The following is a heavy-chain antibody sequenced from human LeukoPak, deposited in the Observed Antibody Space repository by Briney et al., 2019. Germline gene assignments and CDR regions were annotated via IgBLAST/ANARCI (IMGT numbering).Heavy chain of an antibody. CDR1: GFTFSSYA. V-gene: IGHV3-30*04. D-gene: IGHD3-10*01. J-gene: IGHJ4*02. CDR2: ISYDGSNK. CDR3: AKDRARYYYGSGMSPSDY. Sequence: GGSLRLSCAASGFTFSSYAMHWVRQAPGKGLEWVAVISYDGSNKYYADSVKGRFTISRDNSKNTLYLQMNSLRAEDTAVYYCAKDRARYYYGSGMSPSDYWGQGTLVTVSS.